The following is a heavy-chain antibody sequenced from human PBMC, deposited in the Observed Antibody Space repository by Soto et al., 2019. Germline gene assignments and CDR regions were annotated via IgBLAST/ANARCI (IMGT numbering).Heavy chain of an antibody. V-gene: IGHV3-7*01. D-gene: IGHD2-8*02. CDR3: ARLVGDARGFEY. J-gene: IGHJ4*02. CDR1: GLTFSSRW. CDR2: IRQDGSVK. Sequence: EVHLVESGGGLVQPGGSLRVSCAVSGLTFSSRWMSWVRQAPGKGLEWVANIRQDGSVKYYVESVKGRFTISRDTARSSLCLQMGSLMAEETAVYYRARLVGDARGFEYWGQGTLITVSS.